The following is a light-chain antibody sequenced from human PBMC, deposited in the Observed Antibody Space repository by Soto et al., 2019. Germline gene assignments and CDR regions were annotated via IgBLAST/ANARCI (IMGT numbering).Light chain of an antibody. CDR1: QSVSSSY. CDR2: GPS. V-gene: IGKV3-20*01. Sequence: EIVLTQSPGTLSLSPGERATLSCRASQSVSSSYLAWYQQKPGQAPRLLIYGPSSRATGIPDRFSGSGSGTDFTLTISRLEPEDCAVYYCQQYGSSLFTFGPGTKVDIK. CDR3: QQYGSSLFT. J-gene: IGKJ3*01.